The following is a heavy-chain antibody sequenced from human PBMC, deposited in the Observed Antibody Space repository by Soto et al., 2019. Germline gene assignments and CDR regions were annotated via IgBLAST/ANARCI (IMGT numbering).Heavy chain of an antibody. V-gene: IGHV3-33*01. D-gene: IGHD5-12*01. J-gene: IGHJ4*02. Sequence: GGSLRLSCAASGFTFSSYGMHWVRQAPGKGLEWVAVIWYDGSNKYYADSVKGRFTISRDNSKNTLYLQMNSLRAEDTAVYYCSLRGYSGYDLFDYWGQGTLVTVSS. CDR3: SLRGYSGYDLFDY. CDR2: IWYDGSNK. CDR1: GFTFSSYG.